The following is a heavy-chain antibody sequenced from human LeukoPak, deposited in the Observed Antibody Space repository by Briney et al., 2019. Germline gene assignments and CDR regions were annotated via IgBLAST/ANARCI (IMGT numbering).Heavy chain of an antibody. CDR2: IRYEGSNK. D-gene: IGHD1-26*01. Sequence: GGSLRLSCAASGFTFSSYGMHWVRQAPVKGLEWVAFIRYEGSNKYYADSVKGRFTISRDNSKNTLYLQMNRLRVEHTAVYYCAKDPHPRWERTGCFEPRGPGTLVNVSS. CDR3: AKDPHPRWERTGCFEP. J-gene: IGHJ5*02. CDR1: GFTFSSYG. V-gene: IGHV3-30*02.